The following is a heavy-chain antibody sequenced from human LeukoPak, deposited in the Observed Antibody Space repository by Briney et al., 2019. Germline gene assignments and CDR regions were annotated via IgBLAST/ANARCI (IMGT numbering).Heavy chain of an antibody. J-gene: IGHJ4*02. CDR3: ARLDSYGYEDY. CDR1: GYTFTGYY. CDR2: INPNSGGT. D-gene: IGHD5-18*01. Sequence: ASVKVSCKASGYTFTGYYMHWVRRAPGQGLEWMGCINPNSGGTNYAQKFQGRVTMTRDTSISTAYMELSRLRSDDTAVYYCARLDSYGYEDYWGQGTLVTVSS. V-gene: IGHV1-2*02.